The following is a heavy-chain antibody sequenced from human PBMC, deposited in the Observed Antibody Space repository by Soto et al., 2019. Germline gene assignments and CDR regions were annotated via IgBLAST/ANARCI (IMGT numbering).Heavy chain of an antibody. CDR2: INHSGST. CDR3: ARGSTTVIQYYYYYYCMEF. CDR1: VGSFSGYY. D-gene: IGHD4-17*01. V-gene: IGHV4-34*01. J-gene: IGHJ6*01. Sequence: PLDTPSLACAFHVGSFSGYYWSCIRHPPGKGLEWIGEINHSGSTNYNPSLKSRVTISVDTSKNQFSLKLSSVTAADTAVYYCARGSTTVIQYYYYYYCMEFWRQGTTVSVSS.